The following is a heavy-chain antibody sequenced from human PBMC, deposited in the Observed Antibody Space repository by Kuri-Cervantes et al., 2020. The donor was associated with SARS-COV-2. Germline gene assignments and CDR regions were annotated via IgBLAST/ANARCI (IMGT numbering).Heavy chain of an antibody. CDR1: GYTFTSYA. CDR3: ARDPGYFGYDLQSALDY. V-gene: IGHV1-46*01. J-gene: IGHJ4*02. CDR2: INPSGGST. D-gene: IGHD5-12*01. Sequence: ASVKVSCKASGYTFTSYAMNWVRQAPGQGLEWMGIINPSGGSTSYAQKFQGRVTMTRDTSTSTVYMELSSLRSEDTAVYYCARDPGYFGYDLQSALDYWGQGTLVTVSS.